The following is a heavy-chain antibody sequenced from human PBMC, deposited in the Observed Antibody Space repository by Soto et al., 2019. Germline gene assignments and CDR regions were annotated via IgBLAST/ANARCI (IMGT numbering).Heavy chain of an antibody. D-gene: IGHD2-15*01. CDR2: IYPGDSDT. Sequence: GESLKISCKGSGYSFTSYWIGWVRQMPGKGLEWMGIIYPGDSDTRYSPSFQGQVTISADKSISTAYLQWSSLKASDTAMYYCARAIYGPDCSGGSCYSSGMDVWGQGTTVTVSS. J-gene: IGHJ6*02. V-gene: IGHV5-51*01. CDR3: ARAIYGPDCSGGSCYSSGMDV. CDR1: GYSFTSYW.